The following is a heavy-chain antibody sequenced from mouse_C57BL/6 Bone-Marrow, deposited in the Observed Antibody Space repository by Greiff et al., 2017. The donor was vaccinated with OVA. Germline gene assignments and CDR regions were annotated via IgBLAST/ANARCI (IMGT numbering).Heavy chain of an antibody. CDR3: ARESNYSFAY. V-gene: IGHV5-12*01. J-gene: IGHJ3*01. CDR1: GFTFSDYY. CDR2: ISNGGGST. D-gene: IGHD2-5*01. Sequence: EVKLVESGGGLVQPGGSLKLSCAASGFTFSDYYMYWVRQTPEKRLEWVAYISNGGGSTYYPDTVKGRFTISRDNAKNTLYLQMSRLKSEDTAMYYCARESNYSFAYWGQGTLVTVSA.